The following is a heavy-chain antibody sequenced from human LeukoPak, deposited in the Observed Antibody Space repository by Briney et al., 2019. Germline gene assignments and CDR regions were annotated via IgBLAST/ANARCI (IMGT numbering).Heavy chain of an antibody. V-gene: IGHV1-24*01. J-gene: IGHJ6*02. CDR1: GYTLTELS. Sequence: GASVKVSCKVSGYTLTELSMHWVRQAPGKGLEWMGGFDPEDGETIYAQKFQGRVTMTEDTSTDTAYMELSSLRCEDTAVYYCATRVRCSGGSCYDYYGMDVWGQGTTVTVSS. CDR3: ATRVRCSGGSCYDYYGMDV. CDR2: FDPEDGET. D-gene: IGHD2-15*01.